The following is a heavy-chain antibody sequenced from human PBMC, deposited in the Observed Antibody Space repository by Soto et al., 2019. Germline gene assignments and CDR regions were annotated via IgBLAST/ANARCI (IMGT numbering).Heavy chain of an antibody. CDR2: ISAYNGNT. J-gene: IGHJ6*03. D-gene: IGHD2-15*01. Sequence: ASVKVSCKASGYTFTSYGISWVRQAPGQGLEWMGWISAYNGNTNYAQKLQGRVTMTTDTSTSTAYMELRSLRSDDTAVYYCARCGYCSGGSCFMSYYYYYMDVWGKGTTVTVSS. CDR3: ARCGYCSGGSCFMSYYYYYMDV. CDR1: GYTFTSYG. V-gene: IGHV1-18*01.